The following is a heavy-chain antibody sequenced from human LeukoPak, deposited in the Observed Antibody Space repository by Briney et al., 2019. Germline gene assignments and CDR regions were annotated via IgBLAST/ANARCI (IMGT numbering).Heavy chain of an antibody. V-gene: IGHV3-15*01. CDR2: IKSKTDGGTT. CDR3: TTSACANGVCYTSVDY. D-gene: IGHD2-8*01. Sequence: GGSLRLSCAASGVTFSNAWMSWVRQAPGKGLEWVGRIKSKTDGGTTDYAAPMKGRFTISRDDSKNTLYLQMNSLETEDTAVYYCTTSACANGVCYTSVDYWGQGTLVTVSS. CDR1: GVTFSNAW. J-gene: IGHJ4*02.